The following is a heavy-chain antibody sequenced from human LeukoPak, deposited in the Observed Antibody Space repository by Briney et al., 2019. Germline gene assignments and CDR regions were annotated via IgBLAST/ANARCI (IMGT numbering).Heavy chain of an antibody. CDR2: ISSSSSYI. D-gene: IGHD3-22*01. V-gene: IGHV3-21*01. CDR1: GFTFSSYS. Sequence: GGSLRPSCAASGFTFSSYSMNWVRQAPGKGLEWVSSISSSSSYIYYADSVKGRFTISRDNAKNSLYLQMNSLRAEDTAVYYCARDLTVDSSGYLTVDYWGQGTPVTVSS. J-gene: IGHJ4*02. CDR3: ARDLTVDSSGYLTVDY.